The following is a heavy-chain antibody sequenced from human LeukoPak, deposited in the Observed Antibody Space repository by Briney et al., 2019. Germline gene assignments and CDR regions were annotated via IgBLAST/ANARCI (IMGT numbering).Heavy chain of an antibody. Sequence: PSESLSLTCTVSGGSISMYYWSWIRQPPGKGLEWIGDIYYSGSTNYNPSLKSRVTISVDTSKNQFSLKLSSVTAADTAVYYCARHVVGVVTASQYNWFDPWGQGTLVTVSS. V-gene: IGHV4-59*08. CDR1: GGSISMYY. CDR3: ARHVVGVVTASQYNWFDP. CDR2: IYYSGST. J-gene: IGHJ5*02. D-gene: IGHD2-21*02.